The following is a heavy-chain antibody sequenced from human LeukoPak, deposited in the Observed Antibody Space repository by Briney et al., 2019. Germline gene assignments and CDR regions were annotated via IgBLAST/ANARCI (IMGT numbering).Heavy chain of an antibody. J-gene: IGHJ4*02. CDR2: IRYDGSNE. D-gene: IGHD1-7*01. CDR1: GFTFSSYG. Sequence: GGSLRLSCAASGFTFSSYGIHWVRQAPGKGLEWVAFIRYDGSNEYYADSVKGRFTISRDNSKSTLFLQMNSLRTEDTAVCYCAKDQAHNWNYVRAIDYWGQGTPVTVSS. V-gene: IGHV3-30*02. CDR3: AKDQAHNWNYVRAIDY.